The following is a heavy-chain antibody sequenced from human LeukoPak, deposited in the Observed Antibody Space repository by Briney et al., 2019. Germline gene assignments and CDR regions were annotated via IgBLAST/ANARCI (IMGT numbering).Heavy chain of an antibody. D-gene: IGHD3-10*01. CDR1: GFTFSSYG. J-gene: IGHJ4*02. Sequence: RSLRLSCAASGFTFSSYGMHWVRQAPGKGLEWVAVIWYDGSNKYYADSVKGRFTISRDNSKNTLYLQMNSLRAEDTAVYYCARDRHYGSGSSYYFDYWGQGTLVTVSS. V-gene: IGHV3-33*01. CDR3: ARDRHYGSGSSYYFDY. CDR2: IWYDGSNK.